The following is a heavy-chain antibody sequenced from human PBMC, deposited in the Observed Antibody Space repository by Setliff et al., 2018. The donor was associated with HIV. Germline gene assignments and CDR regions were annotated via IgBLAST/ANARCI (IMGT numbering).Heavy chain of an antibody. CDR3: ARGSRDDSVYRPVDY. CDR2: IKQDESER. D-gene: IGHD3-22*01. V-gene: IGHV3-7*03. CDR1: GFTFNRNC. J-gene: IGHJ4*02. Sequence: GGSLRLSCAASGFTFNRNCMGWVRQVPGKGLKWVATIKQDESERHYVDAVKGRFTISRDDAKNSLYLQMNSLRAEDSAVYYCARGSRDDSVYRPVDYWGRGTLVTVSS.